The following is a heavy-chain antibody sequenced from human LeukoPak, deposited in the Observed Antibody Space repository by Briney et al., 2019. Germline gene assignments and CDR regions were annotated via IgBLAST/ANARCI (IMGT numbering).Heavy chain of an antibody. V-gene: IGHV3-74*03. CDR1: GFTFSSYW. CDR3: AREGRVSGYDFDC. J-gene: IGHJ4*02. D-gene: IGHD5-12*01. Sequence: PGGSQRLSCAASGFTFSSYWMHWVRQAPGKGLVWVSRINSDGSSITYADSVKGRFTISRDNAKNTLFLQMNNLRVEDTAVYYCAREGRVSGYDFDCWGQGTLVTVSS. CDR2: INSDGSSI.